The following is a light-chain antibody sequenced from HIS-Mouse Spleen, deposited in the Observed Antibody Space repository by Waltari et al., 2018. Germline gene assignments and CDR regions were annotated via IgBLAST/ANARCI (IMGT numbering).Light chain of an antibody. CDR1: SSNIGSNT. J-gene: IGLJ7*01. CDR3: AAWDDSLNGAV. Sequence: QSVLTQPPSASGTPGQRVPISCSGRSSNIGSNTVNWYQQLPGTAPKLLIYSNNQRPSGVPDRFSGSKSGTSASLAISGLQSEDEADYYCAAWDDSLNGAVFGGGTQLTVL. CDR2: SNN. V-gene: IGLV1-44*01.